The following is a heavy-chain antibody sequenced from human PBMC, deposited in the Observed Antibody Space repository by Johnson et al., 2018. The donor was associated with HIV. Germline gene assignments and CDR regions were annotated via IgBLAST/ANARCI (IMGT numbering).Heavy chain of an antibody. Sequence: QMQLVESGGGLIQPGGSLRLSCAASGFTFSSYAMHWVRQAPGKGLEWVAVISYDGSNKYYADSVKGRFTISRDNSKNTLYLQMNSLRAEDTAVYYCARDDTMMHGFDIWGQGTMVTVSS. CDR2: ISYDGSNK. V-gene: IGHV3-30*14. CDR3: ARDDTMMHGFDI. D-gene: IGHD3-22*01. J-gene: IGHJ3*02. CDR1: GFTFSSYA.